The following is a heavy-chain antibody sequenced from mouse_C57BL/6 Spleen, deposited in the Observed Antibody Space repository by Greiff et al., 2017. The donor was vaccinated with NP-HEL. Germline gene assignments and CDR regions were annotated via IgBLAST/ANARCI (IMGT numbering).Heavy chain of an antibody. CDR1: GFTFSSYA. CDR3: TREDYDYEGYAMDY. D-gene: IGHD2-4*01. CDR2: ISSGGDYI. Sequence: EVQRVESGEGLVKPGGSLKLSCAASGFTFSSYAMSWVRQTPEKRLEWVAYISSGGDYIYYADTVKGRFTISRDNARNTLYLQMSSLKSEDTAMYYCTREDYDYEGYAMDYWGQGTSVTVSS. V-gene: IGHV5-9-1*02. J-gene: IGHJ4*01.